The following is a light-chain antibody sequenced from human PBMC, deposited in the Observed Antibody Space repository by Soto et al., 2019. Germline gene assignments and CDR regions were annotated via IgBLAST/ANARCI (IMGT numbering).Light chain of an antibody. J-gene: IGKJ2*01. CDR1: QAVTSDT. CDR3: QRDN. Sequence: EIVLTQSPGTLSLYPGERATLSCRVSQAVTSDTLGWYQKKPGQAPRLLIYTTSKRAAGIPDRFSGSGSGTDFTLTISRLEPEDFAVHYCQRDNFGQGTRLEIK. V-gene: IGKV3-20*01. CDR2: TTS.